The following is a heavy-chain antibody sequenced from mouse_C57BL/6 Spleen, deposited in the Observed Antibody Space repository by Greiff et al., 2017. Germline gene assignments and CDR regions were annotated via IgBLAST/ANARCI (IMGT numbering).Heavy chain of an antibody. D-gene: IGHD2-2*01. V-gene: IGHV1-7*01. Sequence: QVQLQQSGAELAKPGASVKLSCKASGYTFTSYWMHWVKQRPGQGLEWIGYINPSSGYTKYNQKFKDKATLTADKSSSTAYMQLSSLTYEDSAVYYCASIYYGYDGYFDYWGQGTTLTVSS. CDR2: INPSSGYT. J-gene: IGHJ2*01. CDR1: GYTFTSYW. CDR3: ASIYYGYDGYFDY.